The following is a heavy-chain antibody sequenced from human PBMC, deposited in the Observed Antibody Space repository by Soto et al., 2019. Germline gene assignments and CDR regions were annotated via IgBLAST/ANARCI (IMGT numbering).Heavy chain of an antibody. D-gene: IGHD2-15*01. Sequence: PGGSLRLSCEASGFTFSKFDMHWVRQPTGKGLEWVSTIGISGDTYYAVSVKDRFTISRDNAKNSLSLQMNSLRAGDTALYFCARGQEVGAHFFDSWGQGTQVTVSS. CDR1: GFTFSKFD. J-gene: IGHJ4*02. CDR3: ARGQEVGAHFFDS. CDR2: IGISGDT. V-gene: IGHV3-13*04.